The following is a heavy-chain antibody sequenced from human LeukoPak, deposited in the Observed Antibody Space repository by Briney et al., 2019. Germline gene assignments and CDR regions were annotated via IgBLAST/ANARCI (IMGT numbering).Heavy chain of an antibody. CDR1: GLTFNNCW. D-gene: IGHD3-3*01. J-gene: IGHJ1*01. V-gene: IGHV3-74*01. CDR3: LLIILGGSSQH. CDR2: IKSDGQIT. Sequence: GGSLRLSCAASGLTFNNCWMHWVRQAPGKGLVWVSRIKSDGQITTYADSVKGRFTTSRDNAKNTFYLQMNSLRVEDAAVYYCLLIILGGSSQHWGQGTLVSVSS.